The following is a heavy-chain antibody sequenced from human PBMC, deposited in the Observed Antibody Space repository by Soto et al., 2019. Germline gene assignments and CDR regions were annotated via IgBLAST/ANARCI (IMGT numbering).Heavy chain of an antibody. CDR2: IYHSGSP. CDR3: ARRVPAAPNWFDP. V-gene: IGHV4-4*02. D-gene: IGHD2-2*01. CDR1: GGSIISVTW. J-gene: IGHJ5*02. Sequence: LSLTCAVSGGSIISVTWWSWVRQPPGRGLEWIGEIYHSGSPNYNPSLKSRVTMSVDKSKNLFSLRLSSVTAADSALYYCARRVPAAPNWFDPWGQGTLVTVSS.